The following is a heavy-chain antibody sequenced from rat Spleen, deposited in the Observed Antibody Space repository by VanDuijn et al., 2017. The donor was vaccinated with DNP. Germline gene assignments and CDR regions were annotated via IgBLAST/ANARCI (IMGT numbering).Heavy chain of an antibody. Sequence: QVQLKESGPGLVQPSQTLSLTCPVAGFSLTSNSVHWVRQSPGKGLEWMGVIWNNGGTRYNSVLKSRLSISKDTSKSQVFLKMNSLQTEDTATYYCARSPESSYIYFPWAYWGQGTLVTVSS. CDR1: GFSLTSNS. J-gene: IGHJ3*01. V-gene: IGHV2-41*01. CDR2: IWNNGGT. D-gene: IGHD1-2*01. CDR3: ARSPESSYIYFPWAY.